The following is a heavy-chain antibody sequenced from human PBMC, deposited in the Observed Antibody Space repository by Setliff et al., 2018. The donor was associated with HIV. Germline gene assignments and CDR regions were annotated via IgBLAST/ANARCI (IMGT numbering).Heavy chain of an antibody. CDR2: INHSGST. Sequence: SETLSLTCAVYGGSFSGYYWTWIRQPPGKGLEWIGEINHSGSTNYNPSLKSRVSMSVDSSKNHFSLSLSSVTAADTAVYYCARLPDIDSWPFDYWAQGTLVTVSS. V-gene: IGHV4-34*01. D-gene: IGHD6-13*01. J-gene: IGHJ4*02. CDR1: GGSFSGYY. CDR3: ARLPDIDSWPFDY.